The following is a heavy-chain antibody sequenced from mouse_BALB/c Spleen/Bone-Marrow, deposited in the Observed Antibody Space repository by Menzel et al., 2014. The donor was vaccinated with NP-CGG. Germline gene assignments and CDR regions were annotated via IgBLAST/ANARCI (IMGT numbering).Heavy chain of an antibody. V-gene: IGHV1-39*01. CDR2: IDPSYGGT. D-gene: IGHD1-2*01. CDR1: GYSFTGYN. Sequence: VQLKESGPELEKPGASVKISCKASGYSFTGYNMSWVKQSNGKSLEWIGNIDPSYGGTSYNQKFKGKATLTVDKSSSTAYMQLKSLTSEDSAVYYCARMDYYGHWGQGTLVTVSA. CDR3: ARMDYYGH. J-gene: IGHJ3*01.